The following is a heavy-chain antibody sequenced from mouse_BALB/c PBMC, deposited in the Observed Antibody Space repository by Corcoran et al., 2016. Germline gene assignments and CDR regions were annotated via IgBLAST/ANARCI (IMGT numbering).Heavy chain of an antibody. J-gene: IGHJ4*01. V-gene: IGHV9-3-1*01. Sequence: QIQLVQSGPELKKLGETVKISCKASGYTFANYGMNWVKQAPGKGLKWMGWINTYTGEPTYADDFKGRFAFSLETSASTAYLQINNLKNEDTATYFCAREPYAMDYWGQGTSVTVSS. CDR2: INTYTGEP. CDR3: AREPYAMDY. CDR1: GYTFANYG.